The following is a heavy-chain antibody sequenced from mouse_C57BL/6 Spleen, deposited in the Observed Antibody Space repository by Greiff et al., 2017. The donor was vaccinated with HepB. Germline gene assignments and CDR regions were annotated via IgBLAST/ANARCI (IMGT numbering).Heavy chain of an antibody. Sequence: EVQLQQSGPELVKPGASVKISCKASGYTFTDYYMNWVKQSHGKSLEWIGDINPNNGGTSYNQKFKGKATLTVDKSTSTAYMELRSLTSEDSAVYYCARWYYGSSYFDYWGQGTTLTYS. CDR1: GYTFTDYY. CDR3: ARWYYGSSYFDY. D-gene: IGHD1-1*01. J-gene: IGHJ2*01. V-gene: IGHV1-26*01. CDR2: INPNNGGT.